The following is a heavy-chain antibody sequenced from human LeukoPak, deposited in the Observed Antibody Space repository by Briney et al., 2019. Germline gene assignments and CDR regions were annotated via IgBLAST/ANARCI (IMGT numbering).Heavy chain of an antibody. D-gene: IGHD3-22*01. CDR3: TGMGDRSGYLIRDY. CDR1: GFTFGDYA. CDR2: IRSKAYGGTT. Sequence: GGSLRLSCTASGFTFGDYAMSWFRQAPGKGLEWVGFIRSKAYGGTTEYAASVKGRFTISRDDSKSIAYLQMNSLKTEDTAVYYCTGMGDRSGYLIRDYWGQGTLVTVPS. V-gene: IGHV3-49*03. J-gene: IGHJ4*02.